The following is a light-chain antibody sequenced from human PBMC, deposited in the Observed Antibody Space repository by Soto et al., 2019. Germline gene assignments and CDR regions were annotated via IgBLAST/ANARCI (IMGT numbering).Light chain of an antibody. V-gene: IGKV3-20*01. CDR3: RQYGSSPLT. J-gene: IGKJ2*01. CDR2: GAS. Sequence: EIVLTQSPGTLSLSPGERATLSCRASQSVSSSYLAWYQQKPGQAPRLLIYGASSRATGIPDRFSGSGSGTDFTLTISRLEPDDFAVYYCRQYGSSPLTFGQGTKLEIK. CDR1: QSVSSSY.